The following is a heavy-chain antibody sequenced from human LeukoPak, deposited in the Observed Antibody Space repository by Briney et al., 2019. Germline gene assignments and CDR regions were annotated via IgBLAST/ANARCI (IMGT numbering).Heavy chain of an antibody. CDR3: ARGVGAVYWYFDL. J-gene: IGHJ2*01. Sequence: SETLSLTCTVSGGSVSSGNYYWSWIRQPPGKGLEWIGYIYYSGSTNYNPSLRSRVTISVDTSKNQFSLKLTSVTAADTAVYYCARGVGAVYWYFDLWGRGTLVTVSS. CDR2: IYYSGST. CDR1: GGSVSSGNYY. V-gene: IGHV4-61*01. D-gene: IGHD1-26*01.